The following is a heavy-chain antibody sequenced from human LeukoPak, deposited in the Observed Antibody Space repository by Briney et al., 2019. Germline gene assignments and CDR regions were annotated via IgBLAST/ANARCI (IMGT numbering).Heavy chain of an antibody. Sequence: GGSLRLSCAASGFTFSNYGMSWVRQAPGKGLEWVSSISGSGDSTYYADSVKGRFTISRDNSKNTLYLQMNSLRAEDTAVYYCAKTAGIAATADFDYWGQGTLVTVSS. CDR3: AKTAGIAATADFDY. D-gene: IGHD6-13*01. J-gene: IGHJ4*02. CDR2: ISGSGDST. V-gene: IGHV3-23*01. CDR1: GFTFSNYG.